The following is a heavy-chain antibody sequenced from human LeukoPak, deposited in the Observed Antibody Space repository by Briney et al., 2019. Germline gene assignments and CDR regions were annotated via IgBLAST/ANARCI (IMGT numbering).Heavy chain of an antibody. D-gene: IGHD3-22*01. CDR1: GGSFSDYY. CDR2: IYYRGST. CDR3: ARLSGYSSGHYYSDY. Sequence: SETLSLTCTVSGGSFSDYYWSWIRQPPGKGLEWIGYIYYRGSTNYNPSLKSRVTISVDTSKNQFSLKLSSVTAADTAVYYCARLSGYSSGHYYSDYWGQGTLVTVSS. J-gene: IGHJ4*02. V-gene: IGHV4-59*01.